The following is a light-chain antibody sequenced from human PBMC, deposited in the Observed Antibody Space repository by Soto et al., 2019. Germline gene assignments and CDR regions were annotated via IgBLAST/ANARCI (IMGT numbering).Light chain of an antibody. CDR1: QSVSSN. CDR2: GAS. CDR3: QQYNNWPPYT. Sequence: EIVMTQSPATLSVSPGERATLFCRASQSVSSNLAWYQQKPGQAPRLLIYGASTRATGIPARFSGSGSGTEFTLTISSLQSEDFAVYYFQQYNNWPPYTFGQGTQLEIK. V-gene: IGKV3-15*01. J-gene: IGKJ2*01.